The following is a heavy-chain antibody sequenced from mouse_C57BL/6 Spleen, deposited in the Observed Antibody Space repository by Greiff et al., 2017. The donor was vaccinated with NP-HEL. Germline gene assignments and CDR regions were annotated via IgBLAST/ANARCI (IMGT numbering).Heavy chain of an antibody. CDR2: ISSGGDYI. V-gene: IGHV5-9-1*02. CDR1: GFTFSSYA. J-gene: IGHJ2*01. CDR3: TRDRKIYYDYDGYYFDY. Sequence: EVMLVESGEGLVKPGGSLKLSCAASGFTFSSYAMSWVRQTPEKRLEWVAYISSGGDYIYYADTVKGRFTISRDNARNTLYLQMSSLKSEDTAMYYCTRDRKIYYDYDGYYFDYWGQGTTLTVSS. D-gene: IGHD2-4*01.